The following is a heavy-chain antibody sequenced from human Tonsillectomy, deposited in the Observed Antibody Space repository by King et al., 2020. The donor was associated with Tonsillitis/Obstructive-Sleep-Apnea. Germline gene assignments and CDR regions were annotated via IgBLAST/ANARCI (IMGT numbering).Heavy chain of an antibody. CDR2: INGDGSST. CDR3: ARFQVVPAAMLDY. J-gene: IGHJ4*02. Sequence: VQLVESGGGLVQPGGSLRLSCAASGFTFSSYWMHWVRQAPGKGLVWVSRINGDGSSTVYADSVKGRFTISRDNAKNTLYLQMNSLRAEDTAVYYCARFQVVPAAMLDYWGQGTLVTVSS. CDR1: GFTFSSYW. D-gene: IGHD2-2*01. V-gene: IGHV3-74*01.